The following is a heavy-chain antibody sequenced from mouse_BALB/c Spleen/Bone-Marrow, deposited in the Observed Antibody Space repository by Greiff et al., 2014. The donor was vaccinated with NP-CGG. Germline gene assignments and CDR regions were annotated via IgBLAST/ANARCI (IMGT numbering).Heavy chain of an antibody. V-gene: IGHV5-12-2*01. D-gene: IGHD1-1*01. Sequence: VQLKESGGGLVQPGGSLKPSCAASGFTFSSYTMSWVRQTPEKRLEWVAYISNGGGSTYYPDTVKGRFTISRDNAKNTLYLQMSSLKSEDTAMYYCARHGGSRGYYFDYWAKAPLSQSPQ. CDR1: GFTFSSYT. CDR3: ARHGGSRGYYFDY. CDR2: ISNGGGST. J-gene: IGHJ2*01.